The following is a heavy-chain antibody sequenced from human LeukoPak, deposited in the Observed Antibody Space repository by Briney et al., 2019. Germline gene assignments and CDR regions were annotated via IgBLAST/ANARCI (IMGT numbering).Heavy chain of an antibody. J-gene: IGHJ4*01. V-gene: IGHV3-30-3*01. Sequence: GRSLRLSCAASGFTFSSYAMHWVRQAPGKGLEWVAVISYDGSNKYYVDSVKGRFTISRDNSKNTLYLQMNSLRAEDTAVYYCAREIEQQFDCWGQGTLVTVSS. CDR1: GFTFSSYA. CDR2: ISYDGSNK. CDR3: AREIEQQFDC. D-gene: IGHD6-13*01.